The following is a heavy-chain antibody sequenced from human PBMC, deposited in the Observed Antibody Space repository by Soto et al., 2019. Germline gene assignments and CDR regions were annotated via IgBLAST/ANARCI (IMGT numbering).Heavy chain of an antibody. D-gene: IGHD6-6*01. V-gene: IGHV5-51*01. J-gene: IGHJ4*02. CDR1: GYSFTSYW. Sequence: LGESLKISCKGSGYSFTSYWIGWVRQMPGKGLEWMGIIYPGDSDTRYSPSFQGQVTISADKSISTAYLQWSSLKASDTAMYYCARGPRVRIYRLAARTVGHFDYWGQGTLVTVSS. CDR2: IYPGDSDT. CDR3: ARGPRVRIYRLAARTVGHFDY.